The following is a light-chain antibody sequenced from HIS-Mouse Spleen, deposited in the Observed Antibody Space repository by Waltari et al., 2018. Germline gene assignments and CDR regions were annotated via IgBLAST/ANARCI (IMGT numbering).Light chain of an antibody. CDR2: SNN. CDR3: AAWDDSLNGVV. Sequence: QSVLTQPPSASGTPGQRVTISCSGSSSNIGSNTVNWYQQLPGTAPKLLISSNNHRPSGVPDRFPGSKSGTSASLAISGLQSEDEADYYCAAWDDSLNGVVFGGGTKLTVL. CDR1: SSNIGSNT. J-gene: IGLJ2*01. V-gene: IGLV1-44*01.